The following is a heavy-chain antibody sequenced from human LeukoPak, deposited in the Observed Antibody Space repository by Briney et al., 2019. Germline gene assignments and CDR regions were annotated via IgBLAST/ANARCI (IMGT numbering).Heavy chain of an antibody. Sequence: SGVSLRLSCAASGFTFSGSAMHGVRQASGQGLEGGGRIRSKPNNYATVYAEAVKSRFTISRDDSKNTAYLHMKSLKTEETAVYYCSSEYYHDTSAYYIAWGQGTLVTVSS. CDR1: GFTFSGSA. D-gene: IGHD3-22*01. V-gene: IGHV3-73*01. CDR2: IRSKPNNYAT. CDR3: SSEYYHDTSAYYIA. J-gene: IGHJ5*02.